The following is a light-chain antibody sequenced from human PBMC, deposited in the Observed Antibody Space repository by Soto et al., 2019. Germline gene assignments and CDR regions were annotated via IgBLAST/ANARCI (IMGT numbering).Light chain of an antibody. J-gene: IGLJ1*01. CDR1: SSDVGSYNY. Sequence: QSVLTQPASVSGSPGQSITISCTGTSSDVGSYNYVSWYQQHPGKAPRLMIYASSNRPSGVSHRFSGSRSGNTASLTISGLXAEDEADYFCSSYTSGSTLYVFGSGTKVTVL. CDR2: ASS. CDR3: SSYTSGSTLYV. V-gene: IGLV2-14*01.